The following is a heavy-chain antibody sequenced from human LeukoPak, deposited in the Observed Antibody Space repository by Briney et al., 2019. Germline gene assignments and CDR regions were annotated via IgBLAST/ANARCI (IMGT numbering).Heavy chain of an antibody. J-gene: IGHJ4*02. Sequence: PGGSLRLSCAASGFTLNDRSMHWVRQSPDKGLQWVAVISYEGSKKYYSDSVKGRFTISRDNSKNTVYLQMNSLKSEDMAVYYCARGSREGYCTNGVCWDFDYWGQGTLVTVSS. V-gene: IGHV3-30*04. D-gene: IGHD2-8*01. CDR1: GFTLNDRS. CDR2: ISYEGSKK. CDR3: ARGSREGYCTNGVCWDFDY.